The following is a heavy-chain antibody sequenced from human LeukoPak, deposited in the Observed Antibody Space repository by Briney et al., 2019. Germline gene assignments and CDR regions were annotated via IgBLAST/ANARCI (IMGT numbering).Heavy chain of an antibody. D-gene: IGHD6-13*01. J-gene: IGHJ4*02. V-gene: IGHV3-30*04. CDR3: VRITAAGRRTDFDY. CDR2: ISYDGSNE. CDR1: GFTFSSYV. Sequence: PGGSLRLSCAASGFTFSSYVMHWVRQAPGKGLEWVAIISYDGSNEYYADSVKGRFTISRDNSKNTLYLQMNSLRTEDTAVYYCVRITAAGRRTDFDYWGQGTLVTVSS.